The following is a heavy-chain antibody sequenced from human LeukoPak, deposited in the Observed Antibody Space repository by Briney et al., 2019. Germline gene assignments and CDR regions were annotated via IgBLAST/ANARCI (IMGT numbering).Heavy chain of an antibody. J-gene: IGHJ4*02. Sequence: GGSLRLSCAASGFTFSSYAMHWVRQAPGKGLEYVSAISSNGGSTYYANSVKGRFTISRDSSENTLYLQMGSLRAEDMAVYYCARVALNGDFDYWGQGTLVTVSS. CDR3: ARVALNGDFDY. CDR2: ISSNGGST. V-gene: IGHV3-64*01. CDR1: GFTFSSYA. D-gene: IGHD7-27*01.